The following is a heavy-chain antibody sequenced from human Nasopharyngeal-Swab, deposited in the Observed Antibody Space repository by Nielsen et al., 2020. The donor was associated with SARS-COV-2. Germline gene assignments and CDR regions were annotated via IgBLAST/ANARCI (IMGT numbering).Heavy chain of an antibody. CDR1: GFSFSSYW. V-gene: IGHV3-7*01. CDR2: INLYGSQK. Sequence: GESLKISCAASGFSFSSYWMSWVRQAPGKGLEWVANINLYGSQKNFVDSVKGRFTISRDNAKNVVYLQMNTMRAEDTAVYYCARYDDYYDSSGYAYWGQGTLVTVSS. D-gene: IGHD3-22*01. J-gene: IGHJ4*02. CDR3: ARYDDYYDSSGYAY.